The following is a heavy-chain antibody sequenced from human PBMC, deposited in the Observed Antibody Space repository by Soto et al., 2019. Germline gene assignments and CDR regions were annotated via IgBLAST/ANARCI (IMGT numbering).Heavy chain of an antibody. Sequence: SVKVSCKASGGTFSSYAISWVRQAPGQGLEWMGGIIPIFGTTNYAQKFQGRVTITADKSTSTAYMELSSLRSEDTAVYYCARVQSGSDYFMRWGQGTLVTVSS. CDR1: GGTFSSYA. J-gene: IGHJ1*01. D-gene: IGHD2-15*01. V-gene: IGHV1-69*06. CDR3: ARVQSGSDYFMR. CDR2: IIPIFGTT.